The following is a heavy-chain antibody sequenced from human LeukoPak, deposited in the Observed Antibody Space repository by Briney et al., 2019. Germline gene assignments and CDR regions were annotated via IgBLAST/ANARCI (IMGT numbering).Heavy chain of an antibody. CDR2: IWYDGSNK. Sequence: PGGSLRLSCAASGFAFSSYGMNWVRQAPGKGLEWVALIWYDGSNKYYADSVKGRFTISRDSSKNTLYLEMSSLRAEDTAVYFCARERTLYVSGSGYGMDVWGQGTTVTVSS. CDR3: ARERTLYVSGSGYGMDV. D-gene: IGHD3-10*01. V-gene: IGHV3-33*01. J-gene: IGHJ6*02. CDR1: GFAFSSYG.